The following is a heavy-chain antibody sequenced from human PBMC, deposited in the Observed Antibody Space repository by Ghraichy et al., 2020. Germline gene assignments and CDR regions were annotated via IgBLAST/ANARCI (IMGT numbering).Heavy chain of an antibody. J-gene: IGHJ2*01. Sequence: GGSLRLSCAASGFTFSSYSMNWVRQAPGKGLEWVSSISSSSSYIYYADSVKGRFTISRDNAKNSLYLQMNSLRAEDTAVYYCARAVRNDILTGTSPYWYFDLWGRGTLVTVSS. CDR3: ARAVRNDILTGTSPYWYFDL. V-gene: IGHV3-21*01. CDR1: GFTFSSYS. D-gene: IGHD3-9*01. CDR2: ISSSSSYI.